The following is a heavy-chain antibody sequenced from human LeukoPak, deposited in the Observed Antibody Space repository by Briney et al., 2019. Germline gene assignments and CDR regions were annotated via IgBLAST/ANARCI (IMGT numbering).Heavy chain of an antibody. V-gene: IGHV3-21*01. CDR1: GFTFSSYW. CDR2: ISSSSSYI. CDR3: ASRGLSSSWYGEDYYYYYYYMDV. J-gene: IGHJ6*03. D-gene: IGHD6-13*01. Sequence: GGSLRLSCAASGFTFSSYWMSWVRQAPGKGLEWVSSISSSSSYIYYADSVKGRFTISRDNAKNSLYLQMNSLRAEDTAVYYCASRGLSSSWYGEDYYYYYYYMDVWGKGTTVTVSS.